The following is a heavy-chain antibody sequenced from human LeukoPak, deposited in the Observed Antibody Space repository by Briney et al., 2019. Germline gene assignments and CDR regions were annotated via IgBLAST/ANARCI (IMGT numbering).Heavy chain of an antibody. D-gene: IGHD4-11*01. V-gene: IGHV3-23*01. CDR3: AKAMTYDYSNYYYYYYMDV. CDR2: ISGSGGST. CDR1: GFTFSSYA. J-gene: IGHJ6*03. Sequence: AGSLRLPCAASGFTFSSYAMSWVRQAPGKGLEWVSAISGSGGSTYCADSVKGRFTISRDNSKNTLYLQMNSLRAEDTAVYYCAKAMTYDYSNYYYYYYMDVCGKGTTVTVSS.